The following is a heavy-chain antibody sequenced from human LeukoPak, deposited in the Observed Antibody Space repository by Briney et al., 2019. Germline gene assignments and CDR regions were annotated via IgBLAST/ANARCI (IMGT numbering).Heavy chain of an antibody. CDR3: AGSIAAAPQGY. D-gene: IGHD6-13*01. J-gene: IGHJ4*02. Sequence: SETLSLTCTVSGVSISSYYWSWIRQPPGKGLEWIGYIYYSGSTNYNPSLKSRVTISVDTSKNQFSLKLSSVTAADTAVYYCAGSIAAAPQGYWGQGTLVTVSS. V-gene: IGHV4-59*01. CDR1: GVSISSYY. CDR2: IYYSGST.